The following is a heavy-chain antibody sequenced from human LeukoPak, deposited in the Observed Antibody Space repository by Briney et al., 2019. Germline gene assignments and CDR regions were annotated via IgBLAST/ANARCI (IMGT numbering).Heavy chain of an antibody. CDR3: ATLHYLWSGYYFDSDTVNWFDP. CDR1: GYTFTGYY. Sequence: GASVKVSCKASGYTFTGYYMHWVRQAPGQGLEWMGWINPNSGGTNYAQKFQGRVTMTRDTSISTAYMELSRLRSDDTAVYYCATLHYLWSGYYFDSDTVNWFDPWGQGTLVTVSS. D-gene: IGHD3-3*01. J-gene: IGHJ5*02. CDR2: INPNSGGT. V-gene: IGHV1-2*02.